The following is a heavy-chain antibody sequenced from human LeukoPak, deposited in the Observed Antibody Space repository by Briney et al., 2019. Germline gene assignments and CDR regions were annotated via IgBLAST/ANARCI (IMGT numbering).Heavy chain of an antibody. D-gene: IGHD5-12*01. CDR1: GFTFSTYS. J-gene: IGHJ4*02. V-gene: IGHV3-48*02. Sequence: GGSLRLSCAASGFTFSTYSMNWVRQAPGKGLEWVSYISGSSSIIFYADSVKGRFTIARDNAKNSLYLQMNSLRDEDTAVYYCTRDWGKSGYITDLWGQGPLVTVSS. CDR3: TRDWGKSGYITDL. CDR2: ISGSSSII.